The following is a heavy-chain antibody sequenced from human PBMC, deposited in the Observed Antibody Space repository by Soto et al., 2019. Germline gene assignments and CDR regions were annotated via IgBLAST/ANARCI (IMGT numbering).Heavy chain of an antibody. J-gene: IGHJ6*02. CDR1: GFTFSSYA. Sequence: PRLSCAASGFTFSSYAMNWVRQAPGKGLEWVSAISGSGSSTYYADSVKGRFTISRDKSKNTLYLQMNSLRAEDTAVYYCAKDSGGSSGYYTRMDVWGQGTTVTVSS. CDR2: ISGSGSST. V-gene: IGHV3-23*01. D-gene: IGHD3-3*01. CDR3: AKDSGGSSGYYTRMDV.